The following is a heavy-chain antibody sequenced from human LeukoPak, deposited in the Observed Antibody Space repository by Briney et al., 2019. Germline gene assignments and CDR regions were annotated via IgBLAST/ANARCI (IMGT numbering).Heavy chain of an antibody. CDR3: ARDLRRYCSSTSCYVAQY. Sequence: SLRLSCAASGFTFDDYAMHWVRQAPGKGLEWVSGISWNSGSIGYADSVKGRFTISRDNAKNSLYLQMNSLRAGDTALYYCARDLRRYCSSTSCYVAQYWGQGTLVTVSS. J-gene: IGHJ4*02. D-gene: IGHD2-2*01. V-gene: IGHV3-9*01. CDR2: ISWNSGSI. CDR1: GFTFDDYA.